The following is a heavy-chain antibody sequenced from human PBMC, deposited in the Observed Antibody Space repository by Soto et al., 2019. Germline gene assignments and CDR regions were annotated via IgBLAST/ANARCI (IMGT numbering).Heavy chain of an antibody. V-gene: IGHV1-69*02. CDR2: IIPILGIA. D-gene: IGHD4-17*01. J-gene: IGHJ2*01. Sequence: ASVKVSCKASGGTFSSYTISWVRQAPGQGLEWMGRIIPILGIANYAQKFQGRVTITADKSTSTAYMELSSLRSEDTAVYYCARSPEPYGDHWYFDLWGRGTLVTVSS. CDR3: ARSPEPYGDHWYFDL. CDR1: GGTFSSYT.